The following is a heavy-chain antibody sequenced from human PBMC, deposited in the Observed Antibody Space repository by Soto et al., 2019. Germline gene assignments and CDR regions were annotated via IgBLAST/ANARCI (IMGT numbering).Heavy chain of an antibody. CDR1: GFTFSSYW. CDR2: IKEDGSEK. D-gene: IGHD5-12*01. J-gene: IGHJ6*03. CDR3: ARDSFIRATTWVYYYMDV. Sequence: EVQLVESGGGLVQPGGSLRLSCAASGFTFSSYWMSWVRQAPGKGLEWVANIKEDGSEKYYVDSVKGRFTISRDNAKNSLYLQMNSLRAEDTAVYDCARDSFIRATTWVYYYMDVWGKGTTVTVSS. V-gene: IGHV3-7*01.